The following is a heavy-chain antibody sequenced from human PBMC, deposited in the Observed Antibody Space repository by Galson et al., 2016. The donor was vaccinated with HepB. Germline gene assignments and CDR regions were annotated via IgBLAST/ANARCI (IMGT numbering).Heavy chain of an antibody. V-gene: IGHV4-61*01. D-gene: IGHD6-19*01. CDR2: IYNRGTT. CDR3: AVSGWHGDWFDP. Sequence: SETLSLTCTVSGNSVNTGLYYWSWIRQPPGKRLEWIGYIYNRGTTDYNPSLKSRVTISIHTSKNQFSLKLSSVTAADTAVYYCAVSGWHGDWFDPWAQGTLVTVSS. CDR1: GNSVNTGLYY. J-gene: IGHJ5*02.